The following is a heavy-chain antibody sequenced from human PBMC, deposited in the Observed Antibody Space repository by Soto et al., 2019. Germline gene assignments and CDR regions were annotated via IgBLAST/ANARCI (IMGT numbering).Heavy chain of an antibody. CDR2: INPMFGTA. D-gene: IGHD2-15*01. V-gene: IGHV1-69*14. CDR1: GGTFSSYT. J-gene: IGHJ5*02. Sequence: QVQLVQSGAEVKKPGSSVRVSCKASGGTFSSYTISWVRQAPGQGLEWIGGINPMFGTAYYAQKFQDRVTITADKSSRTAYMELSSLRSEDTAVYYCAKAGGEIVLVSGFDPWGQGTLVTVSS. CDR3: AKAGGEIVLVSGFDP.